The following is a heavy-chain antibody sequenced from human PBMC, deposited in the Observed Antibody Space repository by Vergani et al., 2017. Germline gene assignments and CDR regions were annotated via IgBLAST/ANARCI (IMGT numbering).Heavy chain of an antibody. CDR3: AIMSDYYDSSGYYLDY. CDR2: FDPEHGEV. CDR1: GYSLTELT. V-gene: IGHV1-24*01. J-gene: IGHJ4*02. D-gene: IGHD3-22*01. Sequence: QVQLVQSGSEVRKPGASVKVSCQVSGYSLTELTIHWVRQAPGKGLEWMGGFDPEHGEVTFAHHIQGRVTMTEDRATDTAYMGLSSLREEDTALYYCAIMSDYYDSSGYYLDYWGQGTLVTVSS.